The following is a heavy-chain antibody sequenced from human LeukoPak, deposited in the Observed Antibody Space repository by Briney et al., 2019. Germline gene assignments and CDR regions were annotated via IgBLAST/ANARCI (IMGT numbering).Heavy chain of an antibody. CDR3: APLGWNSYAFDI. CDR1: RFTFSSYS. D-gene: IGHD1-7*01. J-gene: IGHJ3*02. Sequence: PGGSLRLSCAASRFTFSSYSMNWVRQAPGKGLEWVSSITSSSSYIYYADSVKGRFTISRDNAKNSLYLQMNSLRAEDTAVYYCAPLGWNSYAFDIWGQGTMVTVSS. V-gene: IGHV3-21*01. CDR2: ITSSSSYI.